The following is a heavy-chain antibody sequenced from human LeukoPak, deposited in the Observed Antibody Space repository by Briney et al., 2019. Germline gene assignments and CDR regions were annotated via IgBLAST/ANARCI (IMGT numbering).Heavy chain of an antibody. Sequence: GGSLRLSCVGSGFTFNNYVMYWVRQAPGKGLEWVSAISRSGGSTFYTDSVKGRFTISRDNSKNTLYLQMNSLRAEDTAVYYCARDYGLNCRSTSCAGAFDIWGQGTMVTVSP. J-gene: IGHJ3*02. D-gene: IGHD2-2*01. V-gene: IGHV3-23*01. CDR1: GFTFNNYV. CDR2: ISRSGGST. CDR3: ARDYGLNCRSTSCAGAFDI.